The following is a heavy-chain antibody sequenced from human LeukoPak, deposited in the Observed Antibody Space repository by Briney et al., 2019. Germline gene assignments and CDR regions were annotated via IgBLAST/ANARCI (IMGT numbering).Heavy chain of an antibody. CDR2: IYTSTNT. Sequence: PSQTLSLTCTVSGGSISSGSYYWSWIRQPAGKGLEWIGRIYTSTNTNYNPSLKSRVTISVDTSKNQFSLKLSSVTAADTAVYYCAADYYDSALDYWGQGTLVTVSS. J-gene: IGHJ4*02. V-gene: IGHV4-61*02. D-gene: IGHD3-10*01. CDR1: GGSISSGSYY. CDR3: AADYYDSALDY.